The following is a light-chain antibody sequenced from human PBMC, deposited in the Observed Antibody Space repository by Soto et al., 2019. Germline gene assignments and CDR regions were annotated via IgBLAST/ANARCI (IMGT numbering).Light chain of an antibody. CDR1: QDINSW. Sequence: DVQMTQSPSSLSASVGDRVTITCRASQDINSWLAWYQQKPEKAPKSLIHAASSLQTGVPSRFSGSGSGTDFTLTISSLQPEDSATYYRQQYNIYPLTFGGGTKVEIK. J-gene: IGKJ4*01. V-gene: IGKV1D-16*01. CDR3: QQYNIYPLT. CDR2: AAS.